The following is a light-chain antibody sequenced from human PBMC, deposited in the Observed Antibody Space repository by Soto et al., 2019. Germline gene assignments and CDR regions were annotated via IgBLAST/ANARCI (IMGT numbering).Light chain of an antibody. CDR3: QSYDSSLRGLV. CDR1: SSNIGAGYD. CDR2: GNS. Sequence: QSVLTQPPSVSGAPGQRVTISCTGSSSNIGAGYDVHWYQQLPGTAPKLLIYGNSNRPSGVPYRFSGSKSGTSASLAITGLQAEDEADYYCQSYDSSLRGLVFGGGTKLTVL. J-gene: IGLJ3*02. V-gene: IGLV1-40*01.